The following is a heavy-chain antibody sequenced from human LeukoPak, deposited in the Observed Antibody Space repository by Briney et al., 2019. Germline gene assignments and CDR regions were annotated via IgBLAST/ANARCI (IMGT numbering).Heavy chain of an antibody. CDR3: ARPRGDQLLTSPDYFDY. CDR1: GYSFTTYW. J-gene: IGHJ4*02. Sequence: PGESLKISCKSSGYSFTTYWIGWVRQMPGKGLEWMGIIYPGDSDTRYSPSFQGQVTISADKSISTAYLQWSSLKASDTAMYYCARPRGDQLLTSPDYFDYWGQGTLVTVSS. V-gene: IGHV5-51*01. D-gene: IGHD2-2*01. CDR2: IYPGDSDT.